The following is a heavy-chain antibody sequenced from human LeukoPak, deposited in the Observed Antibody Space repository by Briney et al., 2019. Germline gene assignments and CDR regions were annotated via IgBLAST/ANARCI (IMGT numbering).Heavy chain of an antibody. Sequence: PSETLSLTCTVSGGSISNYYWSWIRQPPGKGLERIGYVYDSGSTNYKPSLRSRVTISVDTAKSQFSLKLNSVTAADTAVYYCARDRYAGYLDAFDLWGPGTMVTVSS. CDR1: GGSISNYY. CDR3: ARDRYAGYLDAFDL. J-gene: IGHJ3*01. V-gene: IGHV4-59*01. D-gene: IGHD1-1*01. CDR2: VYDSGST.